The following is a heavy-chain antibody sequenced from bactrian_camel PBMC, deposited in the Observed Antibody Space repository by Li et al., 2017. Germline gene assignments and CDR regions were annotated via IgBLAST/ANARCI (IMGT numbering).Heavy chain of an antibody. CDR3: KALCRGLSTWATY. V-gene: IGHV3S1*01. Sequence: HVQLVESGGGLVQPGGSLRLSCAASGYTVSSNCMGWFRQAPGKGLEWVSIITSGGTTYYADSVKGRFTTSKDKAQATMYLQMNSLKPEDTAMYYCKALCRGLSTWATYWGQGTQVTVS. J-gene: IGHJ4*01. CDR2: ITSGGTT. CDR1: GYTVSSNC. D-gene: IGHD3*01.